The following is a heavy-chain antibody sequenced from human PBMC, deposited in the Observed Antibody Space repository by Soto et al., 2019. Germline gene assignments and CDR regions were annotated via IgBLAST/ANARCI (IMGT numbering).Heavy chain of an antibody. Sequence: SETLSLTCAVYGGSFSGYYWSWIRQPPGKGLEWIGEINHSGSTNYNPSIKSRVTISVDTSKNQFSLKLSSVTAADTAVYYCARVQEYSSSSGDYWGQGTLVTVSS. V-gene: IGHV4-34*01. J-gene: IGHJ4*02. D-gene: IGHD6-6*01. CDR2: INHSGST. CDR1: GGSFSGYY. CDR3: ARVQEYSSSSGDY.